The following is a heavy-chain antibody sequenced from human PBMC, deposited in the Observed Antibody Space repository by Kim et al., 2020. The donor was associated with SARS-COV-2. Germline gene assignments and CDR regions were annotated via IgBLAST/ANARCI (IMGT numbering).Heavy chain of an antibody. J-gene: IGHJ3*02. CDR1: GFPFIKYS. CDR3: ATDGVGAVPGDVFDI. Sequence: GGSLRLSCAASGFPFIKYSMNWVRQVPGKGLEWLSFISNDGDTEFYADSVKGRFTISRDVAKNSVFLQMTSLRDEDTALYYCATDGVGAVPGDVFDIWGHGTTVIVSS. CDR2: ISNDGDTE. V-gene: IGHV3-48*02. D-gene: IGHD1-26*01.